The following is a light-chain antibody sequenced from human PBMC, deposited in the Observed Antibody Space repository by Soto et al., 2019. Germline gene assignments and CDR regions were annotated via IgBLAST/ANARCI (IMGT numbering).Light chain of an antibody. CDR3: SSYGGSNNLEV. Sequence: QSALTQPPSASGSPGQSVTISCTGTRSDVGDYNYVSWYQQHPGKAPKLIIYEVNKRPSGVPDRFSGSKSGNTASLSVSGLQADDEADYYCSSYGGSNNLEVFGGGTKLTVL. J-gene: IGLJ2*01. V-gene: IGLV2-8*01. CDR2: EVN. CDR1: RSDVGDYNY.